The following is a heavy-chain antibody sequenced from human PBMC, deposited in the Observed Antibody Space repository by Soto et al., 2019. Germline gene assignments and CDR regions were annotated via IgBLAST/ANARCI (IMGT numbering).Heavy chain of an antibody. Sequence: EVQLLESGGDLAQPGGSLRLSCAASGFTFSSHTMNWVRQAPGKGLEWVSAISGAADYTSYAESVKGRFTISRDNSRNTLYLQMSGLRAEDTAVYYCAKARGSGYDFAYWGQGTLVTVSS. D-gene: IGHD2-15*01. CDR3: AKARGSGYDFAY. CDR1: GFTFSSHT. CDR2: ISGAADYT. J-gene: IGHJ4*02. V-gene: IGHV3-23*01.